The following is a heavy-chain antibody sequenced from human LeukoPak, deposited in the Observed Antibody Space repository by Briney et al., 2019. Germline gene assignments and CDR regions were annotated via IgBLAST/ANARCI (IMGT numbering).Heavy chain of an antibody. J-gene: IGHJ4*02. CDR3: ARARSDYGDYFDY. CDR2: IWYDGSNK. Sequence: GGSLRLSCAASGFTFSNYGMHWVRQAPGKGLEWVAVIWYDGSNKYYADSVKGRFTISRDNSKNTLYLQMNSLRAEDTAVYYWARARSDYGDYFDYWGQGTLVTVSS. CDR1: GFTFSNYG. V-gene: IGHV3-33*01. D-gene: IGHD4-17*01.